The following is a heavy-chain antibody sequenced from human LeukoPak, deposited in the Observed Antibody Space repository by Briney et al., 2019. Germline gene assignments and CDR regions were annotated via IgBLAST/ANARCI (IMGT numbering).Heavy chain of an antibody. CDR3: ARPAHSGWYYFDY. V-gene: IGHV1-46*01. CDR2: ITPSGGTT. D-gene: IGHD6-19*01. J-gene: IGHJ4*02. Sequence: IITPSGGTTNYPQKFEGRVTMNRETTTSTVYMEMSRLRSEDTAVYYCARPAHSGWYYFDYWGQGTLVTVSS.